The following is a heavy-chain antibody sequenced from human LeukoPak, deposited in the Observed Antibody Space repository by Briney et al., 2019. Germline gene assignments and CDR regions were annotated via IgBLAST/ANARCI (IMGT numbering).Heavy chain of an antibody. V-gene: IGHV3-64D*06. J-gene: IGHJ4*02. CDR1: GFTFSSYA. CDR2: ISSNGGST. D-gene: IGHD2-2*01. Sequence: PGGSLRLSCAASGFTFSSYAMHWVRQAPGKGLEYVSAISSNGGSTYYADSVKGRFTISRDNSKNTLYLQMSSLRAEDTAVYYCVRESEGSSTSYEPLFDYWGQGTLVTVSS. CDR3: VRESEGSSTSYEPLFDY.